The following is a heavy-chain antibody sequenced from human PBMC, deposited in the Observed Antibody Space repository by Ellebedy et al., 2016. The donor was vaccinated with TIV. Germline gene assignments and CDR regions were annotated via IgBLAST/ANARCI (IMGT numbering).Heavy chain of an antibody. Sequence: GESLKISCAASGFGFSAYWMSWVRQAPGKGLEWVALIKHDGSESFYVDFVRGRFTISRDNAKNSLYLQINSLRAEDTAVYYCVTVHRDITWDYWGQGTLVTVSS. D-gene: IGHD2-15*01. CDR1: GFGFSAYW. J-gene: IGHJ4*02. CDR2: IKHDGSES. V-gene: IGHV3-7*03. CDR3: VTVHRDITWDY.